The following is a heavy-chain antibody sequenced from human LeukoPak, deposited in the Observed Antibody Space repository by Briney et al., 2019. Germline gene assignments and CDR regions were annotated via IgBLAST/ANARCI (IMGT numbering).Heavy chain of an antibody. CDR3: ATQFPSGY. CDR2: IYHSGST. J-gene: IGHJ4*02. CDR1: GYSISSGYY. Sequence: PSETLSLTCTVSGYSISSGYYWGWIRQPPGKGLEWIGSIYHSGSTYYNPSLKSRVTISVDTSKNQFSLKLSSVTAADTAVYYCATQFPSGYWGQGTLVTVSS. V-gene: IGHV4-38-2*02.